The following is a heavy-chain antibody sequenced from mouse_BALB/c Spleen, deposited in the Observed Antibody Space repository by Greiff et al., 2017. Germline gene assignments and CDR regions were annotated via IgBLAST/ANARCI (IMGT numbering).Heavy chain of an antibody. J-gene: IGHJ4*01. CDR3: ARNGNYPYYAMDY. CDR2: IYPGDGDT. Sequence: QVQLKESGAELVRPGSSVKISCKASGYAFSSYWMNWVKQRPGQGLEWIGQIYPGDGDTNYNGKFKGKATLTADKSSSTAYMQLSSLTSEDSAVYFCARNGNYPYYAMDYWGQGTSVTVSS. V-gene: IGHV1-80*01. D-gene: IGHD2-1*01. CDR1: GYAFSSYW.